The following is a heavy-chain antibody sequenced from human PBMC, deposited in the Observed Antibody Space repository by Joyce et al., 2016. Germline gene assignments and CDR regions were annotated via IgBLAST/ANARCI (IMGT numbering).Heavy chain of an antibody. J-gene: IGHJ6*02. V-gene: IGHV3-53*02. CDR3: ARQPPAHRHGMDV. CDR1: GFNVSTTD. Sequence: EVQLVETGGGLIQPGGSLRLSCAASGFNVSTTDMNWVREAPGRGLEWVALIYSGGSPFYADSVKGRLAISRDKAKNTLYLQRNSLRAEDTAVYYCARQPPAHRHGMDVWGQGTTVTVSS. CDR2: IYSGGSP.